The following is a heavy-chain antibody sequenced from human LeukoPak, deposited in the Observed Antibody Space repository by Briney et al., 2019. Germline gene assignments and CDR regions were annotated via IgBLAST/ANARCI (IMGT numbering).Heavy chain of an antibody. CDR1: GGSISSSSYY. J-gene: IGHJ4*02. D-gene: IGHD3-3*01. CDR2: IYYSGST. V-gene: IGHV4-39*07. CDR3: AREAAEGFWSGYYVFDY. Sequence: PSETLSLTCTVSGGSISSSSYYWGWIRQPPGKGLEWIGSIYYSGSTYYNPSLKSRVTISVDTSKNPFSLKLSSVTAADTAVYYCAREAAEGFWSGYYVFDYWGQGTLVTVSS.